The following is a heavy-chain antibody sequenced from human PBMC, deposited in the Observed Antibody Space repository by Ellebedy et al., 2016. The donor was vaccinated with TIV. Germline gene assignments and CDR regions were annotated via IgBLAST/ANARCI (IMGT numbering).Heavy chain of an antibody. D-gene: IGHD6-13*01. CDR2: ITASGDKT. Sequence: PGGSLRLSCAASGFGFNIYAMSWVRQAPGKGLEWVSGITASGDKTYYADSVKGRCTITRDTSRSTLFLQLDSLRAEDTAVYYCAKDRDSSTWYIDFFDHWGQGSLVTVS. V-gene: IGHV3-23*01. J-gene: IGHJ4*02. CDR3: AKDRDSSTWYIDFFDH. CDR1: GFGFNIYA.